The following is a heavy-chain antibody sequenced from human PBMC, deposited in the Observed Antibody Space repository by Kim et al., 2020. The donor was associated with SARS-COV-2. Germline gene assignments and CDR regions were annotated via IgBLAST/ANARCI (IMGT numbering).Heavy chain of an antibody. CDR2: INAGNGNT. D-gene: IGHD3-9*01. Sequence: ASVKVSCKASGYTFTSYAMHWVRQAPGQRLEWMGWINAGNGNTKYSQKFQGRVTITRDTSASTAYMELSSLRSEDTAVYYCARDGASHYDILTGYYLYYFDYWGQGTLVTVSS. CDR3: ARDGASHYDILTGYYLYYFDY. CDR1: GYTFTSYA. J-gene: IGHJ4*02. V-gene: IGHV1-3*01.